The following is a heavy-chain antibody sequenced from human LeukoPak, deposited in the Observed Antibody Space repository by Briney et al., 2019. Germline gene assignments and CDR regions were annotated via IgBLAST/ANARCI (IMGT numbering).Heavy chain of an antibody. CDR2: ISYDLNNK. CDR3: ARDAPAGEKPEYFFDY. CDR1: GFTFSSYA. Sequence: GGSLRLSCAASGFTFSSYAMHWIRQAPGKGLEWVAVISYDLNNKFYADSVKGRFTISRDNTKNSVYLQMNSLRAEDTAVYYCARDAPAGEKPEYFFDYWGQGTLVTVSS. J-gene: IGHJ4*02. V-gene: IGHV3-30*07.